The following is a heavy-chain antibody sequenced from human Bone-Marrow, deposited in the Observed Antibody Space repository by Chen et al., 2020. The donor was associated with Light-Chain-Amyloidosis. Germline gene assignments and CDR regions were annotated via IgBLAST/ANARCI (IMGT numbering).Heavy chain of an antibody. Sequence: QVQLVQSGAEVKRPGASVKVSCKASGYTFTNYGINWVRQAPGQGLEWMGWISTYNGNTKYAQELQGRVTMTTDTSTNTAYMELRSLISDDTAVYYCARTYDSSVDDSVYGYDYWTREVRSPSPQ. CDR3: ARTYDSSVDDSVYGYDY. J-gene: IGHJ4*02. D-gene: IGHD3-22*01. CDR2: ISTYNGNT. CDR1: GYTFTNYG. V-gene: IGHV1-18*01.